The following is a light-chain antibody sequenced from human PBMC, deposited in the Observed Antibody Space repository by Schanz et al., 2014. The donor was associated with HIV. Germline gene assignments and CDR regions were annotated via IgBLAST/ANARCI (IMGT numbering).Light chain of an antibody. Sequence: SYELTQSPSVSVAPGKTARITCGGNNIEDKSVHWYQQKPGQAPAVVIFYDSERPSGIPERFSGSNSGNTATLTISWVEAGDEADYYCQVWDDSSGLVFGGGTKLTVL. CDR3: QVWDDSSGLV. V-gene: IGLV3-21*04. CDR1: NIEDKS. J-gene: IGLJ2*01. CDR2: YDS.